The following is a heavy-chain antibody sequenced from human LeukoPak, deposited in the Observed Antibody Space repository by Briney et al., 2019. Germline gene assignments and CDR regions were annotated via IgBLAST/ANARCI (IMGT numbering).Heavy chain of an antibody. CDR1: GYTFTSYD. CDR3: ARGYYYDSSGYYYAEYFQH. CDR2: MNPNSGAT. Sequence: ASVKVSCKASGYTFTSYDFNWLRQATGQGPEWMGWMNPNSGATGYAQKFQGRITMTRSASINTAYMELTDLRSEDTAVYYCARGYYYDSSGYYYAEYFQHWGQGTLVTVSS. J-gene: IGHJ1*01. V-gene: IGHV1-8*01. D-gene: IGHD3-22*01.